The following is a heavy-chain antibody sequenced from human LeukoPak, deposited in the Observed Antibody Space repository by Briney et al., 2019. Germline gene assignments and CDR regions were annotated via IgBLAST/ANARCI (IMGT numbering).Heavy chain of an antibody. J-gene: IGHJ3*02. CDR2: ISGSGGST. Sequence: PGGSLRLSCAASGFTFSSYAMSWVRQAPGKGLEWVSAISGSGGSTYYADSVKGRFTISRDNSKNTLYLQMNSLRAEDTAVYYCAKSSVQQQLTPDDAFDIWGQGTMVTVSS. V-gene: IGHV3-23*01. CDR1: GFTFSSYA. D-gene: IGHD6-13*01. CDR3: AKSSVQQQLTPDDAFDI.